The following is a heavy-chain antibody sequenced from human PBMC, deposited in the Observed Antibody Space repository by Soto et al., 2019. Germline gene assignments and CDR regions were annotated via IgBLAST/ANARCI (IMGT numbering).Heavy chain of an antibody. V-gene: IGHV3-23*01. CDR3: ARESDH. J-gene: IGHJ4*02. CDR1: GFTFSSYA. CDR2: ISGSGGGT. Sequence: PGGSLRRYCAASGFTFSSYAMSWVRQAPGKGLEWVSTISGSGGGTYYADSMKGRFTISRDNSKNTLYLQMYSLRVEDTAVYYCARESDHWGQGTLVTVSS.